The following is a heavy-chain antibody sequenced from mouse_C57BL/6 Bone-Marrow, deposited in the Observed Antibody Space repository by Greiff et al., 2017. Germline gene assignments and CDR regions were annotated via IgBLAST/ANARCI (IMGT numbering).Heavy chain of an antibody. Sequence: EVKVVESGAELVRPGASVKLSCTASGFNIKDDYMHWVKQRPEQGLEWIGWIDPENGDTEYASKFQGKATITADTSSNTAYLQLSSLTSEDTAVYYCTTYGSSHWYFDVWGTGTTVTVSS. CDR3: TTYGSSHWYFDV. D-gene: IGHD1-1*01. V-gene: IGHV14-4*01. CDR2: IDPENGDT. J-gene: IGHJ1*03. CDR1: GFNIKDDY.